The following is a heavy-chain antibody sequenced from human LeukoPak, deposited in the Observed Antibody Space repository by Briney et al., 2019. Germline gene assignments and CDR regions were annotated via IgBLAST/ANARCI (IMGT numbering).Heavy chain of an antibody. CDR1: GFTFSSYA. D-gene: IGHD2-2*02. CDR2: ISYEGSNK. Sequence: GGSLRLSCSASGFTFSSYAMHWVRQAPGKGLEWVAVISYEGSNKYYADSVKGRFTISRDNSENTLYLQMNSVRSEDTAVYYCARVPGIYCSSTSCYKLQLDYWGQGTLVTVSS. CDR3: ARVPGIYCSSTSCYKLQLDY. J-gene: IGHJ4*02. V-gene: IGHV3-30-3*01.